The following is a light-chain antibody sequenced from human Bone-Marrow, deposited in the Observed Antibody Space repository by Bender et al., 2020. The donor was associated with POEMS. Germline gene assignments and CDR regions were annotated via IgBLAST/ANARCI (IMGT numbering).Light chain of an antibody. CDR1: ISNIETNS. CDR2: RDS. V-gene: IGLV1-44*01. J-gene: IGLJ2*01. Sequence: QSVVTQPPSASGTPGQRITISCSGSISNIETNSVYWYQQLPGTAPKLLIYRDSQRPSGVPDRFSGSKSGNTASLTVSGLQAEDEADYYCCSYGGIRNVVCGGGTELTVL. CDR3: CSYGGIRNVV.